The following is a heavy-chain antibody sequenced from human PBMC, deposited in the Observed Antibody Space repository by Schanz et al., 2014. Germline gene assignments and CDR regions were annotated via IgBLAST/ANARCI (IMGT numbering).Heavy chain of an antibody. Sequence: QVQLVQSGSELKKPGASVKVSCKASGYTFTNYALNWVRQAPGQGLEWMGWIYTSTGNPTYAQGFTGRFVFSLDTSVSTAYLQMNSLRADDSAIYYCARDHPSSGWPAFDVWGQGTQVTVSS. D-gene: IGHD6-19*01. J-gene: IGHJ4*02. CDR3: ARDHPSSGWPAFDV. CDR2: IYTSTGNP. V-gene: IGHV7-4-1*02. CDR1: GYTFTNYA.